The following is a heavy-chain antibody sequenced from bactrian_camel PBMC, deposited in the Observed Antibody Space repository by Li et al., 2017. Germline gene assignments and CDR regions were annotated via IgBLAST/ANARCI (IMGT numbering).Heavy chain of an antibody. CDR1: GVTTPSDD. D-gene: IGHD2*01. Sequence: DVQLVESGGGSVQAGGSLRLACAASGVTTPSDDMGWFHEAPGKEREKIATIYTDTGSTYYGDSVKGRFAISQDKSKSTVYLQMNSLKPEDTGMYYCNGRWSRVQYTGQGTQVTVS. CDR2: IYTDTGST. J-gene: IGHJ4*01. V-gene: IGHV3S40*01.